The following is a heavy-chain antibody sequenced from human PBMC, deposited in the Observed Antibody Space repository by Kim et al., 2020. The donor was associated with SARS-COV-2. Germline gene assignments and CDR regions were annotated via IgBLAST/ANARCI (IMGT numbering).Heavy chain of an antibody. CDR2: IYYSGNT. V-gene: IGHV4-59*01. CDR1: GGSISGYY. J-gene: IGHJ6*04. D-gene: IGHD2-15*01. CDR3: ARGGQSPLWSDF. Sequence: SETLTLTCTVSGGSISGYYWNWIRQPPGKGLEWIGYIYYSGNTNYNPSLKSRVTISVDTSKNQFSLKLSSVTAADTAVYYCARGGQSPLWSDFWGKGTTVTVSS.